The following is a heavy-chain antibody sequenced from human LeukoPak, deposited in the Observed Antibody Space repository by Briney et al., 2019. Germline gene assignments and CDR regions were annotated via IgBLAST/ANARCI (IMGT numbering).Heavy chain of an antibody. J-gene: IGHJ4*02. V-gene: IGHV3-30-3*01. CDR1: GFTLRSYA. Sequence: GGSLRLSCAPSGFTLRSYAMLCVRAAPGKGVEGVAHISYDGSNKYYADSVKGRFTISRDNSKNTLYLQMNSLRAEDTAVYYCARDVMPGYCSGGSCQPGNYWGQGTLVTVSS. CDR3: ARDVMPGYCSGGSCQPGNY. D-gene: IGHD2-15*01. CDR2: ISYDGSNK.